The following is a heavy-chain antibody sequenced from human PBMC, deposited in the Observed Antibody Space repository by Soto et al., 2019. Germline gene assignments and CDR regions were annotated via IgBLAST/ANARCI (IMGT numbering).Heavy chain of an antibody. CDR3: ARDFRPLNYYYYMDV. CDR2: INAGNGNT. Sequence: ASVKVSCKASGYTFTSYAMHWVRQAPGQRLEWMGWINAGNGNTKYSQKFQGRVTITRDTSASTAYMELSSLRSEDTAVYYCARDFRPLNYYYYMDVWGKGTTVTVSS. J-gene: IGHJ6*03. D-gene: IGHD3-10*01. CDR1: GYTFTSYA. V-gene: IGHV1-3*01.